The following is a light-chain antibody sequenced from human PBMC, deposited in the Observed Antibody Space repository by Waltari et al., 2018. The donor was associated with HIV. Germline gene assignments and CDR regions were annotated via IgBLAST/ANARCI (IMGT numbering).Light chain of an antibody. V-gene: IGKV3-20*01. J-gene: IGKJ4*01. Sequence: EILLTQSPGTLSLAPGERATLSCRASQTVDRNYLSWYQKKPGQGPRLLVLGASRRATGIPDRFSGSGSGTDFTLIISRLEPEDFAVYYCQQYDRSWVTFGGGTKVEIK. CDR1: QTVDRNY. CDR3: QQYDRSWVT. CDR2: GAS.